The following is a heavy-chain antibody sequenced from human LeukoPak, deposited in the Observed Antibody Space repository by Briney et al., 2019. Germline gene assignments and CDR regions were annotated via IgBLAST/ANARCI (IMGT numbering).Heavy chain of an antibody. CDR1: GGSFSGYS. CDR3: ARGANYYDSSGYSATFDY. D-gene: IGHD3-22*01. Sequence: SETLPLTCAVYGGSFSGYSWSWIRQPPGKGLEWIVEINHRGSTKNSPSLKSRVTISVDTSKNQFSLKLRSVTAADTAVYYCARGANYYDSSGYSATFDYWGQGTLVTVSS. CDR2: INHRGST. V-gene: IGHV4-34*01. J-gene: IGHJ4*02.